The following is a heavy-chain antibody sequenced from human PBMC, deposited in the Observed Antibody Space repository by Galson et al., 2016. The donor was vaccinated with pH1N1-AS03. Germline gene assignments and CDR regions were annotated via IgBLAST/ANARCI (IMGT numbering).Heavy chain of an antibody. V-gene: IGHV3-33*01. CDR1: GFSFSNHG. D-gene: IGHD1-26*01. Sequence: CAASGFSFSNHGMHWVRQAPGKGLEWVAVIWYDGSNKYYGDSVKGRFTIPRDNSKNTLYLQMNSLRAEDTAVYYCARDRVGASLLDYWGQGTLVTVSS. J-gene: IGHJ4*02. CDR2: IWYDGSNK. CDR3: ARDRVGASLLDY.